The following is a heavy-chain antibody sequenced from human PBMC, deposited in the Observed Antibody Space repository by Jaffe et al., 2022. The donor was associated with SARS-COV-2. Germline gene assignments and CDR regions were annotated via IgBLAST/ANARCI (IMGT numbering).Heavy chain of an antibody. J-gene: IGHJ4*02. CDR1: GYTFTSYA. Sequence: QVQLVQSGAEVKKPGASVKVSCKASGYTFTSYAMHWVRQAPGQRLEWMGWINAGNGNTKYSQKFQGRVTITRDTSASTAYMELSSLRSEDTAVYYCARDLAPRYIAAAGTPDYWGQGTLVTVSS. D-gene: IGHD6-13*01. V-gene: IGHV1-3*01. CDR3: ARDLAPRYIAAAGTPDY. CDR2: INAGNGNT.